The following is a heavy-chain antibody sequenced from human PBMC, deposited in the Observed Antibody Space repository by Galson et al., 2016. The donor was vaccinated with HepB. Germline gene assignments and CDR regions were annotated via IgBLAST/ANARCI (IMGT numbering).Heavy chain of an antibody. J-gene: IGHJ4*02. Sequence: SLRLSCAASGFIFNDYWMAWVRQAPGKGLEWVANMKEDESAKHYADSVKGRFTISRDNAKNALYLQMTGLRADDMAVYHCARDYLGSLDYWGQGALVTVSS. CDR3: ARDYLGSLDY. D-gene: IGHD2-15*01. CDR1: GFIFNDYW. V-gene: IGHV3-7*04. CDR2: MKEDESAK.